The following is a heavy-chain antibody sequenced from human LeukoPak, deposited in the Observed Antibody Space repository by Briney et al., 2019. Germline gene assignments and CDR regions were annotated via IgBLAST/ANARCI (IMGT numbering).Heavy chain of an antibody. Sequence: ASVKVSCKASGYTFTSYDINWVRQATGQGLEWMGWVNPNSGNTGYAQKFQGRVTITRNTSISTAYMELSSLRSEDTAVYYCARGLGIAARGVFGYWGQGTLVTVSS. CDR3: ARGLGIAARGVFGY. J-gene: IGHJ4*02. V-gene: IGHV1-8*03. CDR1: GYTFTSYD. CDR2: VNPNSGNT. D-gene: IGHD6-6*01.